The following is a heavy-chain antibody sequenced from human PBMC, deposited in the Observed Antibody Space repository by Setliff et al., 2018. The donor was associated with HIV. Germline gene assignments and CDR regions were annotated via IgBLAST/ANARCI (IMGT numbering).Heavy chain of an antibody. CDR2: IFHSGDT. CDR3: ATRPRIAARPFDY. V-gene: IGHV4-31*03. J-gene: IGHJ4*02. D-gene: IGHD6-6*01. Sequence: SSETLSLPCSVSGVSVGSGDYYWHWIRQHPEKALEWIGYIFHSGDTYYNPSLKSRISMSVDTSKNQFSLELTSLTAADTAVYYCATRPRIAARPFDYWGQGMLVTVSS. CDR1: GVSVGSGDYY.